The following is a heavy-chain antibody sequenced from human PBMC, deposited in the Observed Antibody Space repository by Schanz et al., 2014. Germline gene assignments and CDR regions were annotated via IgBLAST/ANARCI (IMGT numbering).Heavy chain of an antibody. CDR1: GFTFNSYA. J-gene: IGHJ4*02. V-gene: IGHV3-23*01. CDR3: ARANYRRKINFDY. D-gene: IGHD3-10*01. CDR2: ISHSGGSK. Sequence: DVQLLESGGGLVQPGGSLRLSCAASGFTFNSYAMTWVRQAPGKGLEWVSSISHSGGSKYYADSVEGRFTISRDNSRNTLYLQMNSLRAEDTAVYYCARANYRRKINFDYWGRGTLVTVSS.